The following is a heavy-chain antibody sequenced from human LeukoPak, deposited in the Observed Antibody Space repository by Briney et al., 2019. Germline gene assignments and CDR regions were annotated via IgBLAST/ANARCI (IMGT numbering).Heavy chain of an antibody. D-gene: IGHD3-22*01. Sequence: PSETLSLTCTVSGGSISSYYWSWIRQPPGKGLEWIGYIYYSGSTNYNPSLKSRVTISVDTSKNQFSLKLSSVTAADTAVYYCARAGYYDSSGPPIRFDPWGQGTLVTVSS. CDR1: GGSISSYY. CDR2: IYYSGST. V-gene: IGHV4-59*01. CDR3: ARAGYYDSSGPPIRFDP. J-gene: IGHJ5*02.